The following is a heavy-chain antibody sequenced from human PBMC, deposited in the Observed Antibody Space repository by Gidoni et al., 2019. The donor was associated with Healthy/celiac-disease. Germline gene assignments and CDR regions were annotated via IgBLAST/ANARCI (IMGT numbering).Heavy chain of an antibody. CDR3: ARRWGTMIVVENAFDI. V-gene: IGHV4-39*01. CDR1: GGSISSSSYY. D-gene: IGHD3-22*01. Sequence: QLQLQESGPGLVKPSETLSLTCTVSGGSISSSSYYWGWIRQPPGKGLEWIGSIYYSGSTYYNPSLKSRVTISVDTSKNQFSLKLSSVTAADTAVYYCARRWGTMIVVENAFDIWGQGTMVTVSS. J-gene: IGHJ3*02. CDR2: IYYSGST.